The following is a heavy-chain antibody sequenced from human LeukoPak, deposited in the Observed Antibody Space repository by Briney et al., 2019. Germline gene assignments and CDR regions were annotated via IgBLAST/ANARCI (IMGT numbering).Heavy chain of an antibody. CDR2: IIPIFGTA. D-gene: IGHD3-22*01. V-gene: IGHV1-69*05. CDR1: GGTFSSYA. Sequence: SVKVSCKASGGTFSSYAISWVRQAPGQGLEWMGGIIPIFGTANYAQKFQGRVTITTDESTSTASMELSSLRSEDTAVYYCAALKKYYYDSSGYAFDYWGQGTLVTVSS. CDR3: AALKKYYYDSSGYAFDY. J-gene: IGHJ4*02.